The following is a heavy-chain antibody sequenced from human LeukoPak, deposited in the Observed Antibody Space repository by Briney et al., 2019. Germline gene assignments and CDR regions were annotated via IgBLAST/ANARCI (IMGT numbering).Heavy chain of an antibody. V-gene: IGHV1-8*01. D-gene: IGHD2-15*01. CDR3: ARVPNLGYCRGGSCYRFDY. Sequence: ASVKVSCKASGYTFTSYDINWVRQAPGQGLEWMGWINPNSGNTDYAQKFQGRVTMTRNTSISTAYMELSSLRSEDTAVYYCARVPNLGYCRGGSCYRFDYWGRGTLVTVSS. CDR1: GYTFTSYD. CDR2: INPNSGNT. J-gene: IGHJ4*02.